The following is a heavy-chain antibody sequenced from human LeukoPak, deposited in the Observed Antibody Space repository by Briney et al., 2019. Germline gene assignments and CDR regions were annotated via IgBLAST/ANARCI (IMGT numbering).Heavy chain of an antibody. D-gene: IGHD6-19*01. Sequence: PGRSLRLSCAASGFTFSSYAMHWVRQAPGKGLEWVAVISYDGSNKYYADSVKGRFTISRDNSKNTLYLQMNSLRAEDTAVYYCARDLYSSGWYDAFDIWGQGTMVTVSS. CDR3: ARDLYSSGWYDAFDI. CDR2: ISYDGSNK. V-gene: IGHV3-30-3*01. CDR1: GFTFSSYA. J-gene: IGHJ3*02.